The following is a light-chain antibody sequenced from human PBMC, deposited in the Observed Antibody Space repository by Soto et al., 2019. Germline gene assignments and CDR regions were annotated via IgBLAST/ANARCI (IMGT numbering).Light chain of an antibody. J-gene: IGLJ2*01. CDR3: SSSTNTNTLVI. CDR1: NSDIGRYKF. Sequence: QSALTQPASVSGSPGQSITISCTGTNSDIGRYKFVSWFQQHPGKAPKLMIFEGTNRPSGVSNRFSGSKSGNTASLTISGLQAEDEAIYFCSSSTNTNTLVIVGGGTKLTVL. CDR2: EGT. V-gene: IGLV2-14*01.